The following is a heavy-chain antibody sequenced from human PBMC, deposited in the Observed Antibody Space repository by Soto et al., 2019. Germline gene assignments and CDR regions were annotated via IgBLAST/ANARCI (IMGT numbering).Heavy chain of an antibody. Sequence: GGSLRLSCAASGFSFSSYAMTWVRQAPGKGLEWVSVISGSGGSAQYADSVRGRFTISRDNSKNTLYLQMNSLRSEDTAVYYCAIVLVSLYYSHGMDFWGQGNAVTVS. CDR3: AIVLVSLYYSHGMDF. V-gene: IGHV3-23*01. D-gene: IGHD3-10*01. CDR2: ISGSGGSA. J-gene: IGHJ6*02. CDR1: GFSFSSYA.